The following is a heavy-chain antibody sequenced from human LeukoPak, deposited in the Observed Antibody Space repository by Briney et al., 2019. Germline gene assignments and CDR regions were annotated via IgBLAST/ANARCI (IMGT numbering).Heavy chain of an antibody. CDR2: TYYRSKWYN. CDR3: ARDRGLDAVDI. V-gene: IGHV6-1*01. Sequence: SQTLSLTCAISGDSVSRNSAAWHWLRQSPSRGREWLGRTYYRSKWYNDYAVSVKSRITINPDTSKNQFSLHLNSVTPEDSAVYYCARDRGLDAVDIWGQGTMVTVS. CDR1: GDSVSRNSAA. D-gene: IGHD1-26*01. J-gene: IGHJ3*02.